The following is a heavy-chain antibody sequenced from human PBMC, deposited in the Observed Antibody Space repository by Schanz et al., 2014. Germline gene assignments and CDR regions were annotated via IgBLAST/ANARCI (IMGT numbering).Heavy chain of an antibody. V-gene: IGHV1-2*02. J-gene: IGHJ4*02. CDR3: AREGEWGYDPPRH. CDR1: GYIFTGYY. CDR2: ISAYNDNT. D-gene: IGHD5-12*01. Sequence: QVQLVQSGAEMKKPGASVKVSCKASGYIFTGYYIHWVRQAPGQGLEWMGWISAYNDNTNYTQKLQGRVTMTRDTSISTAYMELSSLRSDDTAVYYCAREGEWGYDPPRHWGQGTLVTVSS.